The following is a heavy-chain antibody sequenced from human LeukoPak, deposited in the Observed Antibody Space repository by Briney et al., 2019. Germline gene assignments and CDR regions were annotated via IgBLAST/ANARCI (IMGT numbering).Heavy chain of an antibody. CDR2: IYSGGTT. CDR1: GFTVSSTY. J-gene: IGHJ4*02. V-gene: IGHV3-53*01. Sequence: GGSLRLSCAASGFTVSSTYMNWVRQAPGKGLEWASVIYSGGTTYYADSVKGRFTISRDNSRNTLYLQMNSLRADDTAAYYCARDAWASYWGQGTLVTVSS. D-gene: IGHD3-16*01. CDR3: ARDAWASY.